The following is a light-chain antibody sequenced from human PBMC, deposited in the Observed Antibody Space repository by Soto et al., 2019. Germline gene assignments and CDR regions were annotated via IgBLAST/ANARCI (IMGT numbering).Light chain of an antibody. CDR1: QSISSW. Sequence: DIQMTQSPSTLSASVGDRVTITCRASQSISSWLAWYQQKPGKAPKLLIYDASSLESGVPSRFSGSGSGTDFTLTISSLQPEDFATYYCQQANSFPQITFGQGTRLEIK. J-gene: IGKJ5*01. CDR2: DAS. CDR3: QQANSFPQIT. V-gene: IGKV1-5*01.